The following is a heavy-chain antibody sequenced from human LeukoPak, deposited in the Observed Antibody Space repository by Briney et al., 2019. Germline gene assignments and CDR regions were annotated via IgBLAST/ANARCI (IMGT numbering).Heavy chain of an antibody. CDR2: IRYDGGNK. CDR1: GFTFSSYG. V-gene: IGHV3-30*02. D-gene: IGHD3-3*01. CDR3: AKGSETILGVGTSSFDP. J-gene: IGHJ5*02. Sequence: GGSLRLSCAASGFTFSSYGMHWVRQAPGKGLEWVAFIRYDGGNKYYGDSVKGRFTISRDNSKNTLYLQMNSLRPEDTAVYYCAKGSETILGVGTSSFDPWGQGTLVTVSS.